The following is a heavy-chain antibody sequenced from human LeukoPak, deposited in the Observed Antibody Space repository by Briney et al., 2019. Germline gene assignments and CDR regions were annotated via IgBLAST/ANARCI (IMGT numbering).Heavy chain of an antibody. Sequence: GGSPRLSCAASGFTVSSNYMSWVRQAPGKGLEWVSVIYSGGSTYYADSVKGRFTISRHNSKNTLYLQVNSLRAEDTAVYHCARGPGGLSEVNWGQGTLVTVSS. J-gene: IGHJ4*02. CDR3: ARGPGGLSEVN. D-gene: IGHD2-21*01. CDR1: GFTVSSNY. CDR2: IYSGGST. V-gene: IGHV3-53*04.